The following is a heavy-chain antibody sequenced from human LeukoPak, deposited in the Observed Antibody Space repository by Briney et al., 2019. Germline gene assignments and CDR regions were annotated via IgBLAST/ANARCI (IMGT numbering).Heavy chain of an antibody. V-gene: IGHV4-59*01. CDR1: GGSISGYY. CDR3: ARDGDYEGGFDY. J-gene: IGHJ4*02. CDR2: IYFSGST. D-gene: IGHD4-17*01. Sequence: PSETLSLTCTVSGGSISGYYWSWIRQPPGKGLEWIGYIYFSGSTKYNPSLKSRVTISVDTSKNQFSLKLSSVTAADTAVYYCARDGDYEGGFDYWGQGTLVTVSS.